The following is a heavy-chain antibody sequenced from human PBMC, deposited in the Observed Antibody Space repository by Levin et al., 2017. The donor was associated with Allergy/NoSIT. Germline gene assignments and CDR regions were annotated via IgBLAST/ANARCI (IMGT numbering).Heavy chain of an antibody. D-gene: IGHD3-10*01. CDR1: GGSISASHW. J-gene: IGHJ4*02. Sequence: SGGSLRLSCAVSGGSISASHWWGWFRQPPGKGLEWIGEILHAETTNYSPSLKSRLTISGDKSKNVLSLAVSSVTAADTAVYYCARKGSGSSTDYWGQGILVTVSS. V-gene: IGHV4-4*02. CDR3: ARKGSGSSTDY. CDR2: ILHAETT.